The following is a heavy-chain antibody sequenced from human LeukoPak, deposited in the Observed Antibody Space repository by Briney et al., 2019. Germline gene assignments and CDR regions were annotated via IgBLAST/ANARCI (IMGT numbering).Heavy chain of an antibody. D-gene: IGHD4-17*01. CDR1: GGSISSSSYY. J-gene: IGHJ6*03. Sequence: NPSETLSLTCTVSGGSISSSSYYWGWIRQPPGKGLEWIGSIYYSGSTYYNPSLKSRVTISVDTSKNQFSLKLSSVTAADTAVYYCARLTTVTTGGRGYYYYMDVWGKGTTVTVSS. V-gene: IGHV4-39*01. CDR2: IYYSGST. CDR3: ARLTTVTTGGRGYYYYMDV.